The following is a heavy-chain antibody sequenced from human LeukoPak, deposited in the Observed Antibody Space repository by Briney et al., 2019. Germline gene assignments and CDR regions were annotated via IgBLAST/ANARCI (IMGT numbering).Heavy chain of an antibody. Sequence: GGSLRLSCAASGFTLSRYEMNWVRQAPGKGLEWVSYISGSGTTTYYADSVKGRFTISRDNAKNSLYLQVNGLRAEDTAVYYCGRSASSGDCRQNFEYWGQGTLVTVSS. CDR2: ISGSGTTT. V-gene: IGHV3-48*03. CDR1: GFTLSRYE. J-gene: IGHJ4*02. D-gene: IGHD3-22*01. CDR3: GRSASSGDCRQNFEY.